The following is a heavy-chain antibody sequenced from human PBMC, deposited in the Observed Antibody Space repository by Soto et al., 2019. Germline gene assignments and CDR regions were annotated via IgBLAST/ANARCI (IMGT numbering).Heavy chain of an antibody. J-gene: IGHJ5*02. V-gene: IGHV4-59*01. Sequence: SETLSLTCTVSGGSISSYYWSWIRQPPGKGLEWIGYIYYSGSTNYNPSLKSRVTISVDTSKNQFSLKLSSVTAADTAVYYCARVPFGELGGWFDPWGQGTLVTVSS. CDR3: ARVPFGELGGWFDP. CDR2: IYYSGST. D-gene: IGHD3-10*01. CDR1: GGSISSYY.